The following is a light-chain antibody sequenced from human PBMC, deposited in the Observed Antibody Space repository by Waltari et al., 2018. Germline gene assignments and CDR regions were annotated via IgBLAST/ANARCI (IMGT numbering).Light chain of an antibody. CDR2: DVT. CDR3: SSYTTDDTVI. Sequence: QSTLTQPDSVSGSPGLSVTIPCTGTRSDIGYYHYVSWFQQHPGKPPKLMIYDVTKRPSGISNRFSGSKSGNTASLTISGLQAEDEADYFCSSYTTDDTVIFGGGTKLTV. J-gene: IGLJ2*01. CDR1: RSDIGYYHY. V-gene: IGLV2-14*03.